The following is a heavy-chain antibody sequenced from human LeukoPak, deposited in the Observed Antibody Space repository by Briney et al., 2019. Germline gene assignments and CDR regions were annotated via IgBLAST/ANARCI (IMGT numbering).Heavy chain of an antibody. CDR1: GFTFDDYG. CDR2: ISWDGGST. D-gene: IGHD1-14*01. V-gene: IGHV3-43D*03. CDR3: AKNRFMDV. J-gene: IGHJ6*03. Sequence: GGSVRLSCAASGFTFDDYGMHWVRQAPGKGLEWVSVISWDGGSTYYADSVKGRFTISRDNSKNSLYLQMNSLRAEDTALYYCAKNRFMDVWGKGTTVTVSS.